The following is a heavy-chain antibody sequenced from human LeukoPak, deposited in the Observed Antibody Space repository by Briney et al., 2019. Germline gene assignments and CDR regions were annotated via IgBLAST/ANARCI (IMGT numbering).Heavy chain of an antibody. J-gene: IGHJ4*02. D-gene: IGHD3-10*01. CDR1: GGSISRSSDF. V-gene: IGHV4-39*01. CDR2: IYYSGST. Sequence: PSETLSLTCTVSGGSISRSSDFWGWIRQPPGKGLEWIGSIYYSGSTYYKSSLKSRVTISVDTSKNQFSLKLSSVTAADTAVYYCARTRYYYNSRSYGAPYYFDYWGQGTLVTVSS. CDR3: ARTRYYYNSRSYGAPYYFDY.